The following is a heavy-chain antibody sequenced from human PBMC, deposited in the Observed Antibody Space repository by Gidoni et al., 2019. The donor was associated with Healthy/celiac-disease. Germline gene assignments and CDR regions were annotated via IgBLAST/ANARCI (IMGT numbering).Heavy chain of an antibody. Sequence: QVQLVESGGGVVQPGRSLRLSCSASGFTFSSYAIALVRQAPGKGLEWVAVISYDGSNKYYADSVKGRFTISRDNSKNTLYLQMNSLRAEDTAVYYCARSGAGGATWYFDYWGQGTLVTVSS. CDR2: ISYDGSNK. CDR1: GFTFSSYA. J-gene: IGHJ4*02. CDR3: ARSGAGGATWYFDY. D-gene: IGHD1-26*01. V-gene: IGHV3-30-3*01.